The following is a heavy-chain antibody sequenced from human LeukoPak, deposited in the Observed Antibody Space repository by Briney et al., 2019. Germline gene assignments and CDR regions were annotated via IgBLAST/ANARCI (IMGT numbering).Heavy chain of an antibody. CDR2: IWYDGSNK. CDR3: ARDLSAAWVDP. D-gene: IGHD3-16*02. CDR1: GFTFSSYG. V-gene: IGHV3-33*01. J-gene: IGHJ5*02. Sequence: PGRSLRLSCAASGFTFSSYGMHWVRQAPGKGLEWVAVIWYDGSNKYYADSVKGRFTISRDNSENTLYLQMNSLRAEDTAVYYCARDLSAAWVDPWGQGTLVTVSS.